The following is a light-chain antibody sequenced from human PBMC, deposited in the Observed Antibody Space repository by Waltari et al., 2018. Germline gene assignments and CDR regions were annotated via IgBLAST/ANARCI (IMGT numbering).Light chain of an antibody. CDR2: DDS. Sequence: SYVLTQPPSVSVAPGQTARLTCGGNHIGRKRVHWYQQKPGQAPVLVVYDDSDRPSGIPERFSGSNSGNTATLTISRVEAGDEADYYCQVWDSSSDHVVFGGGTKLTVL. J-gene: IGLJ2*01. CDR1: HIGRKR. CDR3: QVWDSSSDHVV. V-gene: IGLV3-21*02.